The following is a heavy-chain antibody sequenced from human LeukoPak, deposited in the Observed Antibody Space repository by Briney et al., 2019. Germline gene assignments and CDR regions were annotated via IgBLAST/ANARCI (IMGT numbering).Heavy chain of an antibody. Sequence: SETLSLTCTVSGGSISSYYWSWIRQPPGKGPEWIGYIYYSGSTNYKPSLKSRVTISVDTSKNQFSLKLSSVTAAHTALYYCARLGEGWLQSYYSDYWGQGTLVTVSS. V-gene: IGHV4-59*01. J-gene: IGHJ4*02. D-gene: IGHD5-24*01. CDR3: ARLGEGWLQSYYSDY. CDR2: IYYSGST. CDR1: GGSISSYY.